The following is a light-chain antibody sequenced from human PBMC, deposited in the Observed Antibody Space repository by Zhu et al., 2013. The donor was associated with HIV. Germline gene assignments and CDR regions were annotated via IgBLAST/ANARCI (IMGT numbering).Light chain of an antibody. J-gene: IGKJ1*01. Sequence: DIVLTQSPGTLSLSPGDRATLSCRASQSVSSNLAWYQQKPGQAPRLLIYGASSRATGIPDRFSGSGSGTDFTLTISRLEPEDFAVYYCQQYGSSPRTFGQGTKVEIK. CDR2: GAS. V-gene: IGKV3-20*01. CDR3: QQYGSSPRT. CDR1: QSVSSN.